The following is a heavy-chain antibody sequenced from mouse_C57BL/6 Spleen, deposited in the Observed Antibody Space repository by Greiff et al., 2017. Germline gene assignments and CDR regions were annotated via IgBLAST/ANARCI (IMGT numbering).Heavy chain of an antibody. CDR2: INPNNGGT. Sequence: EVQLQQSGPELVKPGASVKISCKASGYTFTDYYMNWVKQSHGKSLEWIGDINPNNGGTSYNQKFKGKATLTVDKSSSTAYMELRSLTSEDSAVYYCARGGGGFCLAYWGQGTLVTVSA. CDR1: GYTFTDYY. J-gene: IGHJ3*01. V-gene: IGHV1-26*01. CDR3: ARGGGGFCLAY.